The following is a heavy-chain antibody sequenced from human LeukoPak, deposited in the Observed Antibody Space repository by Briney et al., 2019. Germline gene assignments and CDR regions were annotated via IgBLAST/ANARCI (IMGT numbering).Heavy chain of an antibody. CDR1: GFNFGSDA. CDR2: ISGSGSST. J-gene: IGHJ4*02. V-gene: IGHV3-23*01. CDR3: AKRYGNGGNSARSAYDY. Sequence: PGGSLRLSCTASGFNFGSDAMHWVRQAPGKGLEWVSAISGSGSSTYYADSVKGRFTISRDSSKNTLYLQMNSLRAEDTAVYYCAKRYGNGGNSARSAYDYWGQGTLVTVSS. D-gene: IGHD4-23*01.